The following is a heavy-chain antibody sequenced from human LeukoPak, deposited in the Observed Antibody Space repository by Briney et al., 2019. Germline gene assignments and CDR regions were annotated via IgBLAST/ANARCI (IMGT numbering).Heavy chain of an antibody. V-gene: IGHV4-30-4*01. CDR3: ARVRLEKVRAYYGMDV. CDR1: VASTSSVDYY. CDR2: IYHNGNT. D-gene: IGHD2-2*01. J-gene: IGHJ6*02. Sequence: SQTLSLTCTVSVASTSSVDYYWTWIRQTPGESLEWIGFIYHNGNTQYNPSLKSAITISIDTSKNQFSLTLSSVTAADTAVYYCARVRLEKVRAYYGMDVWGQGTTVTVSS.